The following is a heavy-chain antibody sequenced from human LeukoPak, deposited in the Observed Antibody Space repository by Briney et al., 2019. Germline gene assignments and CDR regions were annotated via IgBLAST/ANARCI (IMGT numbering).Heavy chain of an antibody. Sequence: PSETLSLTCSVSGGSISTYYWSWIRQPPGKGLEWIGYIYYTGTTNYNPSLRSRVTMSVDTSRNQFSLRLSSATAADTAVYYCAREDPQTTVPEGMDVWGHGTTVIVSS. V-gene: IGHV4-59*01. CDR3: AREDPQTTVPEGMDV. CDR2: IYYTGTT. J-gene: IGHJ6*02. CDR1: GGSISTYY. D-gene: IGHD4-17*01.